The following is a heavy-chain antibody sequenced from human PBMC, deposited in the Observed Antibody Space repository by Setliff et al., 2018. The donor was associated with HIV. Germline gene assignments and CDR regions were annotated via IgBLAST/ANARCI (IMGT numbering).Heavy chain of an antibody. CDR1: GVSIPTNY. V-gene: IGHV4-4*07. J-gene: IGHJ4*01. CDR2: IYITGGT. D-gene: IGHD6-13*01. CDR3: ARSNPGITAGLLAY. Sequence: PSETLSLTCNISGVSIPTNYWNWIRQPAGKGLEWIGRIYITGGTNYNPALKSRVTMSIDASKNQISLKLNSVTAADTATYYCARSNPGITAGLLAYWGPGTLVTVTS.